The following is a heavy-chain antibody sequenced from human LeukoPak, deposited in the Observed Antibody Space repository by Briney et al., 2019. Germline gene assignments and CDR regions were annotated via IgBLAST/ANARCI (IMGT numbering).Heavy chain of an antibody. Sequence: SETLSLTCTVSGGSISSYYWSWIRQHPGKGLEWIGYIYYSGSTYYNPSLKSRVTISVDTSKNQFSLKLSSVTAADTAVYYCARARDYGDYVDYWGQGTLVTVSS. D-gene: IGHD4-17*01. CDR3: ARARDYGDYVDY. V-gene: IGHV4-59*06. CDR1: GGSISSYY. CDR2: IYYSGST. J-gene: IGHJ4*02.